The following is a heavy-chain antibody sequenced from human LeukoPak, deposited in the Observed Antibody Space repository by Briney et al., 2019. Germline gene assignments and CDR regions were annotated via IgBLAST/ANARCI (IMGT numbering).Heavy chain of an antibody. J-gene: IGHJ5*02. CDR2: INHSGST. Sequence: SETLSLTCAVYGGSFSGYYWSWIRQPPGKGLEWIGEINHSGSTNYNPSLKSRVNISVDTSKNQFSLKLSSVTAADTAVYYCARALNSDFDPWGQGTLVTVSS. CDR3: ARALNSDFDP. D-gene: IGHD4-23*01. CDR1: GGSFSGYY. V-gene: IGHV4-34*01.